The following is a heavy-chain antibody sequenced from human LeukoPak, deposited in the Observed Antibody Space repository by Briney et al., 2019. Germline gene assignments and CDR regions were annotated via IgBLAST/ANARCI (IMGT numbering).Heavy chain of an antibody. CDR3: AAGGGVWELGAY. Sequence: QPGGSLRLSCAASGFTFSSYAMSWVRQAPGKGLEWVSAISGSGGSTYYADSVKGRFTISRDNSKSTLYLQMNSLRAEDTAVYYCAAGGGVWELGAYWGQGTLVTVSS. CDR1: GFTFSSYA. V-gene: IGHV3-23*01. CDR2: ISGSGGST. J-gene: IGHJ4*02. D-gene: IGHD1-26*01.